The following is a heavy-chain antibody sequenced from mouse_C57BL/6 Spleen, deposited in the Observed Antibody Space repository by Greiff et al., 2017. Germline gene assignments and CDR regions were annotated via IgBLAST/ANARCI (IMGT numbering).Heavy chain of an antibody. Sequence: VQLQQSGAELMKPGASVKLSCKATGYTFTGYWIEWVKQRPGHGLEWIGEILPGSGSTNYNEKFKGKATITADTSSNTSYMRLSSLTDEDSAIYYGARYSSYVGFAYWGQGTLVTVSA. CDR2: ILPGSGST. V-gene: IGHV1-9*01. CDR1: GYTFTGYW. D-gene: IGHD1-1*01. CDR3: ARYSSYVGFAY. J-gene: IGHJ3*01.